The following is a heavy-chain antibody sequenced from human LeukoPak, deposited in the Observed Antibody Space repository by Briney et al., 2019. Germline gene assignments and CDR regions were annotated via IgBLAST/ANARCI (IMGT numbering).Heavy chain of an antibody. J-gene: IGHJ4*02. CDR3: ARDLRKRYSNPLGYFDY. V-gene: IGHV1-69*13. CDR1: GGTFSSYA. CDR2: IIPIFGTA. Sequence: SVKVSCKASGGTFSSYAISWVRQAPGQGLEWMGEIIPIFGTANYAQKFQGRVTITADESTGTAYMELSSLRSEDTAVYYCARDLRKRYSNPLGYFDYWGQGTLVTVSS. D-gene: IGHD4-11*01.